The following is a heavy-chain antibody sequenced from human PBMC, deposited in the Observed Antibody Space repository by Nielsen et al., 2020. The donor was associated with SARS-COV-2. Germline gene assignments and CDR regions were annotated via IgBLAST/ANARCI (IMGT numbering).Heavy chain of an antibody. J-gene: IGHJ2*01. CDR1: GFTFDDYG. CDR3: ARTRSRGYSYGYSWYFDL. D-gene: IGHD5-18*01. V-gene: IGHV3-20*04. Sequence: GGSLRLSCAASGFTFDDYGMSWVRQAPGKGLEWVSGINWNGGSTGYADSVKGRFTISRDNAKNSLYLQMNSLRAEDTAVYYCARTRSRGYSYGYSWYFDLWGRGTLVTVSS. CDR2: INWNGGST.